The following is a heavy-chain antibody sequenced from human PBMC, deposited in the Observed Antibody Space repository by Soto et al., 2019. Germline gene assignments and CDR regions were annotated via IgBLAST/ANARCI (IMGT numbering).Heavy chain of an antibody. D-gene: IGHD3-22*01. J-gene: IGHJ4*01. CDR2: ITAYNGNT. CDR3: ARGSFSGRYYDRSGYGVDY. V-gene: IGHV1-18*01. CDR1: GYTFSRNG. Sequence: ASVKVSCKVSGYTFSRNGISWVRQAPGQGLEWMGWITAYNGNTNYAQNFQGRVTMTTDTSTSTAYMELRSLRSDDTAVYYCARGSFSGRYYDRSGYGVDYWG.